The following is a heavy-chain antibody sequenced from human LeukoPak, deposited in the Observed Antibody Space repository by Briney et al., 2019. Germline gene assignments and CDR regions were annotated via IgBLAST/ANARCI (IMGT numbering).Heavy chain of an antibody. CDR3: AKLPAPERNDYGSIDY. J-gene: IGHJ4*02. Sequence: GRSLRLSCAASGFTFSTYGMHWVRQTPGKGLEWLALISYDGSKKYYGDSVKGRFTISRDNSKNTLFLHMNSLRAEDTAFYYCAKLPAPERNDYGSIDYWGQGTLVTVSS. CDR2: ISYDGSKK. V-gene: IGHV3-30*18. CDR1: GFTFSTYG. D-gene: IGHD4/OR15-4a*01.